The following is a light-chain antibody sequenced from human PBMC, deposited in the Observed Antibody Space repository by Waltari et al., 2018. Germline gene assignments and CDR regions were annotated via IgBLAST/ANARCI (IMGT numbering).Light chain of an antibody. J-gene: IGLJ1*01. CDR1: SSNIGAGYD. CDR3: QSYDSSLSSYV. V-gene: IGLV1-40*01. Sequence: QSVLTQAPSVSGAPGQRVTISCTGSSSNIGAGYDVHWYQQLPGTAPKLLIYGNNNRPSGVPDPFSGSQSGTSASLAITWLQAEDEADYYCQSYDSSLSSYVFGTGTKVTVL. CDR2: GNN.